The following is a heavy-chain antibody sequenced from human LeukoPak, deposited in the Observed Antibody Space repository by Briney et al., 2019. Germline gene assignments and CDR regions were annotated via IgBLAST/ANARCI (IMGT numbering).Heavy chain of an antibody. D-gene: IGHD6-6*01. CDR3: ARDGVAARLKAGGNWFDP. V-gene: IGHV3-21*01. Sequence: GGSLRLSCAASGFSFSNYAMHWVRQAPGKGLEWVSSISSSSSYIYYADSVKGRFTISRDNAKNSLYLQMNSLRAEDTAVYYCARDGVAARLKAGGNWFDPWGQGTLVTVSS. CDR1: GFSFSNYA. J-gene: IGHJ5*02. CDR2: ISSSSSYI.